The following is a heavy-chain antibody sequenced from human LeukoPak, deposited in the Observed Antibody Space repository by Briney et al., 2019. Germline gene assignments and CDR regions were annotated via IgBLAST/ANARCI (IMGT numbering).Heavy chain of an antibody. D-gene: IGHD4-23*01. J-gene: IGHJ4*02. CDR2: ISPTGDST. CDR1: GYTFNSYY. V-gene: IGHV1-46*02. Sequence: ASVKVSCKASGYTFNSYYMHWVRQAPGQGLEWVGLISPTGDSTNYAQTFRGRVTMARDTSTNTVYMDLSSLRSEDTAVYYCAREASGGYFDYWGQGTLVIVSS. CDR3: AREASGGYFDY.